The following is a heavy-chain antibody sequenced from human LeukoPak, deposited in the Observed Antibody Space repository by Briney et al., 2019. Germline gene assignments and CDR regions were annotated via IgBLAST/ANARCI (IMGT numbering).Heavy chain of an antibody. V-gene: IGHV4-4*07. CDR3: ARDGYGDFQGFDF. Sequence: SETLSLTCIVSGGSISGCYWSWIRQPAGKGLEWIGRIYTRGTTNYNPSLKSRVTLSLDTSKSQFALKVTSVTAADTAVYYCARDGYGDFQGFDFWGQGTRVTVSS. J-gene: IGHJ4*02. CDR1: GGSISGCY. D-gene: IGHD4-17*01. CDR2: IYTRGTT.